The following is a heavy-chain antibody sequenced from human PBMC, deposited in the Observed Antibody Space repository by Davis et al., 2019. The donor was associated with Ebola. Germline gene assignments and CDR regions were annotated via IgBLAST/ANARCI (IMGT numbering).Heavy chain of an antibody. J-gene: IGHJ6*02. CDR1: GDSVSGKRGA. Sequence: PSETLSLTCAISGDSVSGKRGAWNWIRQSPSRGLEWLGRTYYTSKWHNDYGESVKSRLTINPDTSTNQLSLQLNSVTPEDTAVYYCGRGWGRSGLDVWGQGTTVTVSS. V-gene: IGHV6-1*01. CDR2: TYYTSKWHN. D-gene: IGHD3-16*01. CDR3: GRGWGRSGLDV.